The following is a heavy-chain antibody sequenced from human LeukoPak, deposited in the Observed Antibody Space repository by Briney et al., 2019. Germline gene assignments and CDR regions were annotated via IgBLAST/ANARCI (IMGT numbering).Heavy chain of an antibody. V-gene: IGHV1-18*01. CDR2: ISAYNGNT. Sequence: ASVKVSCKASGYTFTSYGISWVRQAPGQGLEWMGWISAYNGNTNYAQKLQGRVTMTTDTSTSTAYMELRSLRSDDTAVYYCAREGNNYGSGSSPPTYYYYYYGMDVWGQGTTVTVSS. CDR1: GYTFTSYG. J-gene: IGHJ6*02. D-gene: IGHD3-10*01. CDR3: AREGNNYGSGSSPPTYYYYYYGMDV.